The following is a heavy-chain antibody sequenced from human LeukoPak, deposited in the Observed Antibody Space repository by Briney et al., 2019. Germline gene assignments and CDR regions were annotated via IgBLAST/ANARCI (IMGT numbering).Heavy chain of an antibody. D-gene: IGHD1-26*01. V-gene: IGHV6-1*01. CDR2: TYYRAKWYN. Sequence: SQTLSLTFAISGDTLSSNSAAWTWIRQSPSRGLEWLGRTYYRAKWYNDYAISVKSRITINRDTSKNQFSLQLNSVTPEDTAVYYCARDLCSRSYCPNNWIDPWGQGTLVTVSS. CDR3: ARDLCSRSYCPNNWIDP. CDR1: GDTLSSNSAA. J-gene: IGHJ5*02.